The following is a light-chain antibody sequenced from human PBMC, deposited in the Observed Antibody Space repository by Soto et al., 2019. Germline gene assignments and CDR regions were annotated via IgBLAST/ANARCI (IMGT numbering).Light chain of an antibody. CDR3: QQYSNWPLT. V-gene: IGKV3-15*01. J-gene: IGKJ4*01. CDR2: GAS. CDR1: QSVSSN. Sequence: EIAMSQSPATLSVSPGERATLYCRAGQSVSSNLAWYQQKPGQAPRLLIYGASTGATGIPARFSGSGSGTEFTLTISGLQSEDSAVYYCQQYSNWPLTFGGGTKVEIK.